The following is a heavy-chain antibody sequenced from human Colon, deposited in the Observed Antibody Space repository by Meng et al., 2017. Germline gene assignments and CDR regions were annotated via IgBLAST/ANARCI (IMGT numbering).Heavy chain of an antibody. CDR2: INPNDGDT. V-gene: IGHV1-2*06. CDR1: GYAFIGAYY. Sequence: ASVKVSCKASGYAFIGAYYMHWVRQAPGQGLEWMGRINPNDGDTIYAQKFQGRVTMTRDTSIRTTYMELSSLTSDDTAVYYCARAACGGDFYPPNYYYYGMDVWGQGTTVTVSS. CDR3: ARAACGGDFYPPNYYYYGMDV. J-gene: IGHJ6*02. D-gene: IGHD2-21*02.